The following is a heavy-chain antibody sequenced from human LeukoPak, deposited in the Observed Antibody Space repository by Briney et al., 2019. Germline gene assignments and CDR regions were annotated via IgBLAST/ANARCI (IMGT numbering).Heavy chain of an antibody. V-gene: IGHV4-4*02. CDR1: GGSISISNW. CDR3: ARSAVAGPGYFDY. J-gene: IGHJ4*02. Sequence: SETLSLTCAVSGGSISISNWWSGVRQPPGKGLEWSGEIYHSGSTNYNPSLKSRVTISVDTSKNQFSLKMRSVTAADTAVYYCARSAVAGPGYFDYWGQGTLVTVSS. D-gene: IGHD6-19*01. CDR2: IYHSGST.